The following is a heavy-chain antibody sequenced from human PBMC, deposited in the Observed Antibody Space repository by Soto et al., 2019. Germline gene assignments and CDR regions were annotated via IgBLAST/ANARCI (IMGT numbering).Heavy chain of an antibody. CDR2: VSPNSGNT. V-gene: IGHV1-8*01. D-gene: IGHD3-9*01. J-gene: IGHJ4*02. Sequence: QVQLVQSGSEVRKPGASVKVSCKASGYTFSTYDINWVRQAPGQGPEWMGRVSPNSGNTGYAQKFQGKLTMTSNTSISTAYTDLTSLTSDDPAVSYYPSWAGYSKWGPGTLVPLS. CDR1: GYTFSTYD. CDR3: PSWAGYSK.